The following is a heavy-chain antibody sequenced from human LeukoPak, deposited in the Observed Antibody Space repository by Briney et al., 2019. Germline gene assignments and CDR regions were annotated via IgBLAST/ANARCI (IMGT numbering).Heavy chain of an antibody. Sequence: KPSETLSLTCTVSGGSISSHYWSWIRQPPGKGLEGIGYIYYSGSTNYNPSLKSRVTISVDTSKNQFSLKLSSVTAADTAVYYCARGGVRWLAPYHFDYWGQGTLVPVFS. CDR3: ARGGVRWLAPYHFDY. J-gene: IGHJ4*02. CDR2: IYYSGST. D-gene: IGHD5-12*01. CDR1: GGSISSHY. V-gene: IGHV4-59*11.